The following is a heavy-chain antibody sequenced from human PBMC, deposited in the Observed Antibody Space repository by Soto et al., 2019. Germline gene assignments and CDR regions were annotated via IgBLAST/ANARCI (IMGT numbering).Heavy chain of an antibody. CDR3: AKDGRRRLPGDGMDV. CDR2: ISWNSGNI. J-gene: IGHJ6*02. Sequence: PGGSLRLSFAASGLTFDDYAMHWVRQAPGKGLEWVSGISWNSGNIGYADSVKGRFTISRDNAENSLYLQTNSLRPEDTALYYCAKDGRRRLPGDGMDVWGQGTTVTVS. D-gene: IGHD2-15*01. V-gene: IGHV3-9*01. CDR1: GLTFDDYA.